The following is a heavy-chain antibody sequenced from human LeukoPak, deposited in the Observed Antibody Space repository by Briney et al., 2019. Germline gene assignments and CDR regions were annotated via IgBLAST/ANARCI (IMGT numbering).Heavy chain of an antibody. CDR1: GGSISSISYY. CDR3: ARHATVAPHAY. CDR2: IYYSGST. J-gene: IGHJ4*02. D-gene: IGHD2-15*01. Sequence: PSETLSLTCTVSGGSISSISYYWGWIRQPPGKGLEWIGSIYYSGSTYYNPSLKSRVTISVDTSKNHFSPKLSSVTPAHTPVYYCARHATVAPHAYWGQGTLVTVSS. V-gene: IGHV4-39*01.